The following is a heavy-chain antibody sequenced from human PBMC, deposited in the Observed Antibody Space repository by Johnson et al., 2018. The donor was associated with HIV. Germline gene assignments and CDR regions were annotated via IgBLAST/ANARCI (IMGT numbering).Heavy chain of an antibody. Sequence: VQLVESGGGLVQPGGSLRLSCAASGFTFSSYWMSWVRQAPGKGLEWVANIKQDGSNKYYADSVKGRFIISRDNSKKTLYLQMNSLRAEDTAVYYCAKCIWGSSLIDAFDIWGQGTMVTVSS. CDR3: AKCIWGSSLIDAFDI. D-gene: IGHD6-13*01. V-gene: IGHV3-7*01. CDR1: GFTFSSYW. CDR2: IKQDGSNK. J-gene: IGHJ3*02.